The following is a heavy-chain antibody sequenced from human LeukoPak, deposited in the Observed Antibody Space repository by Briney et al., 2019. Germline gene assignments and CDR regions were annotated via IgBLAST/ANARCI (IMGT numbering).Heavy chain of an antibody. V-gene: IGHV3-49*03. CDR2: IRSRAYGGTT. CDR3: ARETPRRGETRDGYR. CDR1: GFTFDEYA. Sequence: GGSLRLSCTASGFTFDEYAMSWFRQAPGKGLEWVGLIRSRAYGGTTEYAASVKGRFTISRDNPKNLLFLQINSLRVEDTAVYYCARETPRRGETRDGYRWGQGTVVTVSS. D-gene: IGHD5-24*01. J-gene: IGHJ4*02.